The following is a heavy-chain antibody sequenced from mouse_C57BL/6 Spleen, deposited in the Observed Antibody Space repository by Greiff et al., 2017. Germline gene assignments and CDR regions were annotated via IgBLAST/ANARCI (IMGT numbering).Heavy chain of an antibody. CDR3: ARGQAGAMDY. Sequence: EVKLMEPGGGLVKPGGSLKLSCAASGFTFSSYAMSWVRQTPGKRLEWVATISDGGSYTYYPDNVKGRFTISRDNAKNNLYLQMSHLKSEDTAMYYCARGQAGAMDYWGQGTSVTVSS. CDR2: ISDGGSYT. CDR1: GFTFSSYA. V-gene: IGHV5-4*03. J-gene: IGHJ4*01.